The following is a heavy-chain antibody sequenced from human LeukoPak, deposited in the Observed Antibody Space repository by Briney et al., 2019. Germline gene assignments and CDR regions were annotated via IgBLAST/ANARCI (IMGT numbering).Heavy chain of an antibody. Sequence: PSETLSLTCTVSGYSISSGYYWGWIRQPPGKGLEWIGSIYHSGSTYYNPSLKSRVTISVDTSKNQFSLKLSSVTAADTAVYYCARDPSFTIAAAGTGGQGTLVTVSS. CDR3: ARDPSFTIAAAGT. V-gene: IGHV4-38-2*02. CDR1: GYSISSGYY. CDR2: IYHSGST. J-gene: IGHJ4*02. D-gene: IGHD6-13*01.